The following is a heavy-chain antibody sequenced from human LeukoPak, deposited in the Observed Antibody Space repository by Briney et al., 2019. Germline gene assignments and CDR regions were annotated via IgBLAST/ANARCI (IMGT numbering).Heavy chain of an antibody. CDR2: ISSSSSTI. CDR1: GFTFNSYS. D-gene: IGHD6-6*01. J-gene: IGHJ3*02. CDR3: TRAYSSSSGRDAFDS. Sequence: GGSLRLSCAASGFTFNSYSMNWVRQAPGKGLEGVSYISSSSSTIYYADSVKGRFTISRDSAKTSLFLQMNSLRDEDTAVYYCTRAYSSSSGRDAFDSWGLGTLVTVSS. V-gene: IGHV3-48*02.